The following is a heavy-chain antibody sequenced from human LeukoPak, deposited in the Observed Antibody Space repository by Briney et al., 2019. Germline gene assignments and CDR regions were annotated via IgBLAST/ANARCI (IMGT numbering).Heavy chain of an antibody. CDR2: INPNTGGT. Sequence: GASVKVSCKASGYTFSGYYIHWVRQAPGQGLEWMGWINPNTGGTKYAQRFQDRVTMTGDTSISTAYMEVSRLRYDDTAVYYCARPLRVTMIRGAAFRASSDFDPWGQGTLVTVSS. CDR3: ARPLRVTMIRGAAFRASSDFDP. V-gene: IGHV1-2*02. J-gene: IGHJ5*02. CDR1: GYTFSGYY. D-gene: IGHD3-10*01.